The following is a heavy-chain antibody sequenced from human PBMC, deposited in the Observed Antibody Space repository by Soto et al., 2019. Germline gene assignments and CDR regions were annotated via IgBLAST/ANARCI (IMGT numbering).Heavy chain of an antibody. CDR3: ARIRYSSGWYDY. J-gene: IGHJ4*02. CDR1: GGSISSSSYY. V-gene: IGHV4-39*01. D-gene: IGHD6-19*01. CDR2: IYYSGST. Sequence: PSDTLSLTSTVSGGSISSSSYYWGWIRQPPGKGLEWIGSIYYSGSTYYNPSLKSRVTISVDTSKNQFSLKLSSVTAADTAVYYCARIRYSSGWYDYWGQGTLVTVSS.